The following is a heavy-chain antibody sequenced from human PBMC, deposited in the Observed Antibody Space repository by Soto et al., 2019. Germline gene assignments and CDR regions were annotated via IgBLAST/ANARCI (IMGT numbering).Heavy chain of an antibody. CDR3: ARGGPRYSGSLGDY. J-gene: IGHJ4*02. Sequence: SETLSLTCAVYGGSFSGYYWSWIRQPPGKGLEWIGEINHSGSTNYSPSLKSRVTISVDTSKNQFSLKLSSVTAADTAVYYCARGGPRYSGSLGDYWGQGTLVTVSS. D-gene: IGHD1-26*01. CDR1: GGSFSGYY. CDR2: INHSGST. V-gene: IGHV4-34*01.